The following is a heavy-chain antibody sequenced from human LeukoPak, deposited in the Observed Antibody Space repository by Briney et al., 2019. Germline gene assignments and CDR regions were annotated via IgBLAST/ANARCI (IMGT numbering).Heavy chain of an antibody. CDR1: GSSISSYF. CDR2: IYYSGST. Sequence: SETLSLTCTVSGSSISSYFWSWIRQPPGKGLEWIGYIYYSGSTNYNPSLKSRVTISVDTSKNQFSLKLSSVTAADTAVYYCASARLGSGLEGAFDIWGQGTMVTVSS. D-gene: IGHD6-25*01. CDR3: ASARLGSGLEGAFDI. V-gene: IGHV4-59*01. J-gene: IGHJ3*02.